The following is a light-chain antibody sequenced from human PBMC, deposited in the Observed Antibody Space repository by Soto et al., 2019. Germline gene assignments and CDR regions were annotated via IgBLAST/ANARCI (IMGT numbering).Light chain of an antibody. CDR1: QSFSSSY. Sequence: EIVLTQSPCTLSLYPGERATLSCRASQSFSSSYLAWYQQKPGQAPRLLIYETSSRATGIPDRFSGSGSQTDFTLTICRLEPEDFAVYYCQQYGTSPRTFGQGTKVDIK. J-gene: IGKJ1*01. CDR2: ETS. V-gene: IGKV3-20*01. CDR3: QQYGTSPRT.